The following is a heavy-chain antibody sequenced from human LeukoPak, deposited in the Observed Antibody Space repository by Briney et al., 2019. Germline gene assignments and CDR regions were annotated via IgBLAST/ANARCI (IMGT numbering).Heavy chain of an antibody. CDR1: GFTVSSNY. CDR3: ATDSSSWYYYFDY. V-gene: IGHV3-66*02. D-gene: IGHD6-13*01. J-gene: IGHJ4*02. CDR2: IYSGGST. Sequence: GGSLRLSCAASGFTVSSNYMSWVRQAPGKGLEWVSVIYSGGSTYYADSVKGRFTISRDNSKNTLYFQMNSLRAEDTAVYYCATDSSSWYYYFDYWGQGTLVTVSS.